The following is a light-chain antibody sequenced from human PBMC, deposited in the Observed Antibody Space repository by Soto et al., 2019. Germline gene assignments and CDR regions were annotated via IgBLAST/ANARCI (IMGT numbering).Light chain of an antibody. CDR2: DGS. V-gene: IGKV1-5*01. CDR1: QSINSW. CDR3: QQYNSYPRT. J-gene: IGKJ1*01. Sequence: DIQMTQSPSTLPASVGDRVTITCRASQSINSWLAWYQQKPGKAPKLLIYDGSSLESGVPSRFSGRGSGTEFTLTVSSLQPDDFATYYCQQYNSYPRTFGQGTKVEIK.